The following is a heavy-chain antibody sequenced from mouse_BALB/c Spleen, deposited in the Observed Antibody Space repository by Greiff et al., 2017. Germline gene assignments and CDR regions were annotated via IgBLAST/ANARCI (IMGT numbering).Heavy chain of an antibody. CDR3: TRGEDGNDA. J-gene: IGHJ2*01. CDR1: GYTFTSYW. CDR2: IDPSDSYT. Sequence: QVQLQQPGAELVKPGASVKMSCKASGYTFTSYWMHWVKQRPGQGLEWIGVIDPSDSYTSYNQKFKGKATLTVDTSSSTAYMQLSSLTSEDSAVYYGTRGEDGNDAWGQGTTLTVSS. D-gene: IGHD2-2*01. V-gene: IGHV1S127*01.